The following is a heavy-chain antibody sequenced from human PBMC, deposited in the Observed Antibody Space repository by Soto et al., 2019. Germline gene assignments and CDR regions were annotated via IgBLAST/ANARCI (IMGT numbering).Heavy chain of an antibody. D-gene: IGHD1-1*01. CDR2: IIPIFGTA. CDR3: ASLSTTGTPLDY. CDR1: GGTFSSYA. V-gene: IGHV1-69*13. J-gene: IGHJ4*02. Sequence: SVKVSCKASGGTFSSYAIRWVRQAPGQGLEWMGGIIPIFGTANYAQKFQGRVTITADESTSTVYMELSSLRSEDTAVYYCASLSTTGTPLDYWGQGTLVTAPQ.